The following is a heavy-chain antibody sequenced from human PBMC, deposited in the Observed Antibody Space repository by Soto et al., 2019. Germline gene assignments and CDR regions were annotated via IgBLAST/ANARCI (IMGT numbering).Heavy chain of an antibody. V-gene: IGHV4-31*03. Sequence: SETLSLTCTVSGGSISSGGYYWSWIRQHPGKGLEWIGYIYYSGSTYYNPSLKSRVTISVDTSKNQFSLKLSSVTAADTAVYYCARRQYYYDSVVRAFDIWGQGTMVTVSS. D-gene: IGHD3-22*01. J-gene: IGHJ3*02. CDR3: ARRQYYYDSVVRAFDI. CDR1: GGSISSGGYY. CDR2: IYYSGST.